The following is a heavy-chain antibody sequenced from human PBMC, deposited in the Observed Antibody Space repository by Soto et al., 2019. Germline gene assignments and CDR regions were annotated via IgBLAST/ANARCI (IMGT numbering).Heavy chain of an antibody. Sequence: QVQLVQSGPELKRPGASVKVSCKASGYTFANYGISWVRQAPGQGLEWMGWGSEYKGNTDYAQKFEGRVTMTSDTSTNTAYMELRSLSSDDTAIYYCARDRSSSDYWGQGTLVIVSS. V-gene: IGHV1-18*01. D-gene: IGHD3-10*01. CDR1: GYTFANYG. CDR2: GSEYKGNT. J-gene: IGHJ4*02. CDR3: ARDRSSSDY.